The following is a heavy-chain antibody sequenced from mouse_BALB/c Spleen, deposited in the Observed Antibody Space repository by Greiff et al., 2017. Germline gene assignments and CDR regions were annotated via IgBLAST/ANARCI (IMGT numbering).Heavy chain of an antibody. V-gene: IGHV3-2*02. D-gene: IGHD1-1*02. CDR2: ISYSGST. J-gene: IGHJ1*01. CDR3: ARRYYGSYWYFDV. Sequence: EVQLQQSGPGLVKPSQSLSLTCTVTGYSITSDYAWNWIRQFPGNKLEWMGYISYSGSTSYNPSLKSRISITRDTSKNQFFLQLNSVTTEDTATYYCARRYYGSYWYFDVWGAGTTVTVSS. CDR1: GYSITSDYA.